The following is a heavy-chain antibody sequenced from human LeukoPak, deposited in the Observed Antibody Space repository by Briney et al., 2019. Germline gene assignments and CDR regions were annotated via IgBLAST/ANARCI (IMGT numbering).Heavy chain of an antibody. CDR3: ARGYYYDSSGYYYPNYYYYYMDV. CDR2: INHSGST. Sequence: SETLSLTCTVSGYSISSGDYWGRIRQPPGKGLEWIGEINHSGSTNYNPSLKSRVTISVDTSKNQFSLKLSSVTAADTAVYYCARGYYYDSSGYYYPNYYYYYMDVWGKGTTVTVSS. J-gene: IGHJ6*03. CDR1: GYSISSGDY. D-gene: IGHD3-22*01. V-gene: IGHV4-38-2*02.